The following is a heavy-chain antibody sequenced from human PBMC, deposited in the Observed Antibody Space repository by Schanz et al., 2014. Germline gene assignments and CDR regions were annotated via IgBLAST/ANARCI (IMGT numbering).Heavy chain of an antibody. CDR1: GGTFSRLT. V-gene: IGHV1-69*08. CDR3: ARDHVATTDYDYFFYYLDV. Sequence: QVQLVQSGADVKKPGSSVRVSCKASGGTFSRLTFSWVRQAPGQGLEWMGRVIPILGVTHYAQKFQGRVTMTRDVSSTTAFLELRSIRYDDTAVYYCARDHVATTDYDYFFYYLDVWATGITVIVS. D-gene: IGHD1-1*01. J-gene: IGHJ6*03. CDR2: VIPILGVT.